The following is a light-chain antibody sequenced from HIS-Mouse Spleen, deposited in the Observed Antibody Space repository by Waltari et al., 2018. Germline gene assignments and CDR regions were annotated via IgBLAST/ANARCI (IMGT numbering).Light chain of an antibody. CDR2: WAS. CDR3: QQYYSTPLT. Sequence: DIVMTQSPDSLAVSLGERATINCKSSQSVLYSSNNKNYLAWYQEKPGQPPKLLIYWASTPESGVPDPFSGSGSGTDFTPTISSLQAEDVAIFYCQQYYSTPLTFGGGTKVEIK. CDR1: QSVLYSSNNKNY. J-gene: IGKJ4*01. V-gene: IGKV4-1*01.